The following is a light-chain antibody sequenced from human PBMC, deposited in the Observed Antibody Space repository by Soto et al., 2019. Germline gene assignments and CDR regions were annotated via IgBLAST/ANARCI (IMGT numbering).Light chain of an antibody. J-gene: IGLJ2*01. CDR1: RGHSSYA. V-gene: IGLV4-69*01. Sequence: QPVLTQSPSASASLGASVKLPCTLSRGHSSYAIAWHQQQPEKGPRYLMKLHSDGSHSKGDGIPDRFSGSSSGAERYLTISSLQSEDEAEYYCQTWGTGTVVLGGGTKLTVL. CDR2: LHSDGSH. CDR3: QTWGTGTVV.